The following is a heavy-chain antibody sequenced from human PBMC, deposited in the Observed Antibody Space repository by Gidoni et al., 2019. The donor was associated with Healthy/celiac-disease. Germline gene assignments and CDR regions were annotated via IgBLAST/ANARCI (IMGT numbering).Heavy chain of an antibody. Sequence: QVQLVESGGGVVQPGRALRLSCAASGFTFRSYGMHWVRQAPGKGLEWVAVISYDGSNKYYADSVKGRFTISRDNSKNTLYLQMNSLRAEDTAVYYCAKDLVSGSYLNWFDPWGQGTLVTVSS. D-gene: IGHD1-26*01. V-gene: IGHV3-30*18. CDR3: AKDLVSGSYLNWFDP. J-gene: IGHJ5*02. CDR2: ISYDGSNK. CDR1: GFTFRSYG.